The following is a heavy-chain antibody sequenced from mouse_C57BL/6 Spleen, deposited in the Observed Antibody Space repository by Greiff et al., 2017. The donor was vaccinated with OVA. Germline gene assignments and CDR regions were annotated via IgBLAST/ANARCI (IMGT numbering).Heavy chain of an antibody. J-gene: IGHJ1*03. CDR1: GYTFTDHT. V-gene: IGHV1-78*01. CDR2: IYPRDGST. D-gene: IGHD1-1*01. Sequence: QVQLQQSDAELVKPGASVKISCKVSGYTFTDHTIHWMKQRPEQGLEWIGYIYPRDGSTKYNEKFKGKATLTADKSSSTAYMQLNSLTSEDSAVYFCAKNYYGSSTGWYFDVWGTGTTVTVSS. CDR3: AKNYYGSSTGWYFDV.